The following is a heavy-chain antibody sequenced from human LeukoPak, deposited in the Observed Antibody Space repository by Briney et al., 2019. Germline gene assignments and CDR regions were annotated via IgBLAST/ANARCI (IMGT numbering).Heavy chain of an antibody. D-gene: IGHD3-3*01. J-gene: IGHJ3*02. V-gene: IGHV3-7*01. CDR2: IKQDGSEK. CDR1: GFTFSSYW. Sequence: GGSLRLSCAASGFTFSSYWMSWGRQAPGKGLEWVANIKQDGSEKYYVDSVKGRFTISRDNAKNSLYLQMNSLRAEDTAVYYCARDPHYDFWSGPRDAFDIWGQGTMVTVSS. CDR3: ARDPHYDFWSGPRDAFDI.